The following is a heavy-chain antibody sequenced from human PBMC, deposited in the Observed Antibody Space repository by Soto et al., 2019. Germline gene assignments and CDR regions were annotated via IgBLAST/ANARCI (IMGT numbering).Heavy chain of an antibody. CDR2: IVVGSGNT. J-gene: IGHJ6*02. D-gene: IGHD4-4*01. CDR1: GFTFTSSA. CDR3: AADLTTAMSPSYYYYSGMDV. V-gene: IGHV1-58*01. Sequence: GASVKVSCKASGFTFTSSAVQWVRQARGQRLEWIGWIVVGSGNTNYAQKFQERVTITRDMSTSTAYMELSSLRSEDTAVYYCAADLTTAMSPSYYYYSGMDVRGQGTTVTVSS.